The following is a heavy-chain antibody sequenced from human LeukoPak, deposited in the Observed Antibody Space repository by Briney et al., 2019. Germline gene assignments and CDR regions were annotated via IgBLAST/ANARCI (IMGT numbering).Heavy chain of an antibody. V-gene: IGHV1-69*05. CDR2: IIPIFGTA. CDR3: ASKAGNWFDP. J-gene: IGHJ5*02. Sequence: SVKVSCKASGGPFSSYAISWVRQAPGQGLEWMGGIIPIFGTANYAQKFQGRVTITTDESTSTASMELSSLRSEDTAVYYCASKAGNWFDPWGQGTLVTVSS. CDR1: GGPFSSYA.